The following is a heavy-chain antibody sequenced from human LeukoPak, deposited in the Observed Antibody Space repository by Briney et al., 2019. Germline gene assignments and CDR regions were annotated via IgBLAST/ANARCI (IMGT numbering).Heavy chain of an antibody. Sequence: GGSLRLSCAASGFSFSDYYMTWIRQAPGKGLEWVSYINGTGRTIYYADSVKGRFTISRDNAENSLYLQMNSLRAEDTAVYYCARVPPGNGFDWGQGTLVTVSS. CDR3: ARVPPGNGFD. CDR1: GFSFSDYY. CDR2: INGTGRTI. V-gene: IGHV3-11*01. J-gene: IGHJ4*02. D-gene: IGHD1-1*01.